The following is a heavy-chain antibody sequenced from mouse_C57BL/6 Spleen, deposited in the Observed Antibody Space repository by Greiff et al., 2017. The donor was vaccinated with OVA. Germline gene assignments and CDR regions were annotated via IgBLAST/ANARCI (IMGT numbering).Heavy chain of an antibody. CDR1: GFTFSSYA. V-gene: IGHV5-9-1*02. CDR3: TRGFITTVVATDYAMDY. J-gene: IGHJ4*01. CDR2: ISSGGDYI. Sequence: EVQVVESGEGLVKPGGSLKLSCAASGFTFSSYAMSWVRQTPEKRLEWVAYISSGGDYIYYADTVKGRFTISRDNARNTLYLQMSSLKSEDTAMYYCTRGFITTVVATDYAMDYWGQGTSVTVSS. D-gene: IGHD1-1*01.